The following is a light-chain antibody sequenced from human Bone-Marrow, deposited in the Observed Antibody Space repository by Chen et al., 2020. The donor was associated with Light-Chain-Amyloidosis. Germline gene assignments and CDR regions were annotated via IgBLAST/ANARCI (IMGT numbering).Light chain of an antibody. V-gene: IGKV3-15*01. J-gene: IGKJ1*01. Sequence: EIVMTQSPDTLSVSPGETATLSCRASESVGSNVAWHQQRPGQAPRLLIYSASIRATGVPARFRGSGSGTEFTLTISSPQSEDSALYYCQQYKNWPPWTFGPGTKVEIK. CDR3: QQYKNWPPWT. CDR1: ESVGSN. CDR2: SAS.